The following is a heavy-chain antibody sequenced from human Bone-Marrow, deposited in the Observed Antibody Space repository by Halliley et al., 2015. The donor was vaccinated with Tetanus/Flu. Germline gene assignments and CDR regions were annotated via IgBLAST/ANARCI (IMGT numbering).Heavy chain of an antibody. CDR1: GFALSTYG. J-gene: IGHJ4*02. Sequence: SLRLSCAASGFALSTYGMHWVRQAPGKGLEWVAVISYDGSKKKYADSVMGRFTTSRDNSKNMLYLQMNSLRADDTAMYYCAKWASRLAGASPPQDSWGQGTLVIVSS. V-gene: IGHV3-30*18. D-gene: IGHD1-26*01. CDR3: AKWASRLAGASPPQDS. CDR2: ISYDGSKK.